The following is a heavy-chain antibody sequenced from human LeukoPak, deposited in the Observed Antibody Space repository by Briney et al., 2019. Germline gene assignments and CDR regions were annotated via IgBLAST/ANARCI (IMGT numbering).Heavy chain of an antibody. V-gene: IGHV4-39*07. J-gene: IGHJ4*02. CDR3: ARSGYSSGWYYY. CDR2: IYYSGST. CDR1: GGSISSSSYY. Sequence: PSETLSLTCTVSGGSISSSSYYWGWIRQPPGKGLEWIGSIYYSGSTYYNPSLKSRVTISVDTSKNQFSLKLSSVTAADTAVYYCARSGYSSGWYYYWGQGTLVTVSS. D-gene: IGHD6-19*01.